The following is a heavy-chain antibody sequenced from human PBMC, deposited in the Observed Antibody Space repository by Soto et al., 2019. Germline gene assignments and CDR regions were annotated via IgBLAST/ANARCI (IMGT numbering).Heavy chain of an antibody. CDR3: AKDDSQAVAGVID. V-gene: IGHV3-23*01. J-gene: IGHJ4*02. D-gene: IGHD6-19*01. CDR1: GFTFSRYA. Sequence: PGGSLRLSCAASGFTFSRYAMNWVRQAPGKGQEWVSGISGNSGGTFYGDSVKGRFTISRDNSNNTLYLHMKGLRADDAAVYYCAKDDSQAVAGVIDWGQGALVIVSS. CDR2: ISGNSGGT.